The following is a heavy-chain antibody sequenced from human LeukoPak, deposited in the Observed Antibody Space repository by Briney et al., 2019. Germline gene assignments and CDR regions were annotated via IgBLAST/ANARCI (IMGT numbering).Heavy chain of an antibody. CDR3: ASAAGPFDN. D-gene: IGHD6-13*01. CDR1: GLAFSSYG. J-gene: IGHJ4*02. CDR2: IWFDGSIK. V-gene: IGHV3-33*01. Sequence: GGSLRLSCAASGLAFSSYGMHWVRQAPGKGLEWVAVIWFDGSIKYYADSVEDRFTISRDNSKNTLYLQMNSLRAEDTAVYYCASAAGPFDNWGQGTLVTVSS.